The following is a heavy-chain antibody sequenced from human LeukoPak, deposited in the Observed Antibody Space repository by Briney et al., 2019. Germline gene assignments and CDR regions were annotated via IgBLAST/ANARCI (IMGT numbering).Heavy chain of an antibody. D-gene: IGHD2-2*02. J-gene: IGHJ4*02. CDR3: ARRGYCSSTSCYTVGEGGFDY. CDR2: IYPGDSDT. CDR1: GYNFATHW. Sequence: GESLKISCKGSGYNFATHWIGWVRQMPGKGLEWMGIIYPGDSDTRYSPSFQGQVTISADKSISTAYLQWSSLKASDTAMYYCARRGYCSSTSCYTVGEGGFDYWGQGTLVTVSS. V-gene: IGHV5-51*01.